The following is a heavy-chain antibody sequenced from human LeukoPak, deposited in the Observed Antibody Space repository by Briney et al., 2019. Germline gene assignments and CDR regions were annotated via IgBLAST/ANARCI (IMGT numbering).Heavy chain of an antibody. D-gene: IGHD6-19*01. CDR3: AKGPVAVAGYYFDH. V-gene: IGHV3-23*01. J-gene: IGHJ4*02. Sequence: GGSLRLSCAASGFPFRSYAMSWVRQAPGKGLEWVSGISGSGGSTYYADSVKGRFTISRDNPDNTLDLQMNSLTAEDTAVYYCAKGPVAVAGYYFDHWGQGTLVTVSS. CDR2: ISGSGGST. CDR1: GFPFRSYA.